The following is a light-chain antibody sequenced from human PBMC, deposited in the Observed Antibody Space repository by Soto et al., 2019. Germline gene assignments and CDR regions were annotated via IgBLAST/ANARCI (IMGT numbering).Light chain of an antibody. CDR1: QSLLHSNGFNY. CDR3: MQPLQTPWT. Sequence: DVVMTQSPLSLSVTPGEPASVSCRSSQSLLHSNGFNYLDWYLQKPGQSPQLLIYFGSNRASGVPDRFSGSGSGTDFTLKISRVEAEDVGVYYCMQPLQTPWTFGQGTKVEIK. V-gene: IGKV2-28*01. J-gene: IGKJ1*01. CDR2: FGS.